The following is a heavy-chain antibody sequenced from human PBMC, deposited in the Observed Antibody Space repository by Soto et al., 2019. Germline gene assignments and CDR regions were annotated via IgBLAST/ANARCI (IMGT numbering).Heavy chain of an antibody. Sequence: GGSLRLSCAASGFSFTNFAMSWVRQAPGKGLEWVAGIGASGDITWYADSVKGRLSISRDNSKNTLYLQLNSLRFEDTAVYYCAKVDFTHRVDDYFYHWGSGTLVPVFS. CDR3: AKVDFTHRVDDYFYH. V-gene: IGHV3-23*01. CDR1: GFSFTNFA. D-gene: IGHD3-9*01. J-gene: IGHJ4*02. CDR2: IGASGDIT.